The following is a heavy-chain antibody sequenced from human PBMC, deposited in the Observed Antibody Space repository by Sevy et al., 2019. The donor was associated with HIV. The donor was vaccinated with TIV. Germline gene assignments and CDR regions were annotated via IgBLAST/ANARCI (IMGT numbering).Heavy chain of an antibody. CDR1: GFTFRNDG. V-gene: IGHV3-33*01. CDR2: IWYDGSNK. Sequence: GGSLRLSCAASGFTFRNDGMHWVRQAPGKGLEWVAVIWYDGSNKEYADSVKGRFTISRDNSKNTLYLEMNSLRAEDTAVYYCARVPTMIVVVQGDLNAFDIWGQGTMVTVSS. J-gene: IGHJ3*02. CDR3: ARVPTMIVVVQGDLNAFDI. D-gene: IGHD3-22*01.